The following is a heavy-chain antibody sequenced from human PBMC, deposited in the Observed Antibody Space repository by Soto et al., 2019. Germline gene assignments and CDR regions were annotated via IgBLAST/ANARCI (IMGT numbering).Heavy chain of an antibody. CDR2: IHDSGST. Sequence: SETLSLTCAVSGASIGTSNWWSWVRQSPGKGLEWIGEIHDSGSTESNPSLKSRVTISLDKSKNQFSLNVSSVTAADTAVYCCARAVEPCQNKRDCISTSSRGFDPWGQGTLVTVSS. J-gene: IGHJ5*02. V-gene: IGHV4-4*01. CDR3: ARAVEPCQNKRDCISTSSRGFDP. CDR1: GASIGTSNW. D-gene: IGHD2-2*01.